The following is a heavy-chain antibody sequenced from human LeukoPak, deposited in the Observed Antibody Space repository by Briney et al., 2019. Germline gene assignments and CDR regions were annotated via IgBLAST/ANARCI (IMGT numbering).Heavy chain of an antibody. D-gene: IGHD2-15*01. V-gene: IGHV3-23*01. CDR3: AKNLLGSAAYSWYFDL. Sequence: PGGSLRLSCAASGFTFSSYGMSWVRQAPGKGLEWVSSITVSGDGSTYVDSVKGRFTISRDNSKNTLYLQMNSLRAEDTAVYYCAKNLLGSAAYSWYFDLWGRGALGTVSS. CDR1: GFTFSSYG. J-gene: IGHJ2*01. CDR2: ITVSGDGS.